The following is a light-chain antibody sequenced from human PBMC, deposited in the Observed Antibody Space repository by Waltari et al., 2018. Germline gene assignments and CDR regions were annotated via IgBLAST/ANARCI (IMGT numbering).Light chain of an antibody. CDR2: GAS. J-gene: IGKJ1*01. V-gene: IGKV3-20*01. CDR3: QQYSSSPRT. CDR1: QSVSSNY. Sequence: EIVLPQSPGPLSLSPGDGATLSCRASQSVSSNYLAWYQQKPGQAPRLLIYGASFRATGIPDRFSGSGSGTDFSLIISRLEPEDFVVYYCQQYSSSPRTFGQGTKVEIK.